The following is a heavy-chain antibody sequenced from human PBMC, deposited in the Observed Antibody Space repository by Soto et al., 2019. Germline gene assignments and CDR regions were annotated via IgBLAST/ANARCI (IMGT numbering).Heavy chain of an antibody. CDR3: ASGGTPNYFDY. CDR2: INPNSGVT. V-gene: IGHV1-2*04. Sequence: QGQLMQSGAEVKKPGASVKVSCKASGYTFTGSYIHWVRQAPGQGLEWMGWINPNSGVTNYAQKFQDWVTMTWDTSISTAYMELSRLRSDDTAVYYCASGGTPNYFDYWGQGTLITVSS. J-gene: IGHJ4*02. D-gene: IGHD3-16*01. CDR1: GYTFTGSY.